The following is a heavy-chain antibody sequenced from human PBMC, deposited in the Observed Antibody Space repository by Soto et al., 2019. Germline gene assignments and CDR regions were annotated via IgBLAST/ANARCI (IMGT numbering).Heavy chain of an antibody. CDR3: ASARRVGATSYNWFDP. CDR2: IIPIFGTA. J-gene: IGHJ5*02. V-gene: IGHV1-69*13. CDR1: GGTFSSYA. D-gene: IGHD1-26*01. Sequence: SVKVSCKASGGTFSSYAISWVRQAPGQGLEWMGGIIPIFGTANYAQKFQGSVTITADESTSTAYMELSSLRSEDTAVYYCASARRVGATSYNWFDPWGQGTLVTVSS.